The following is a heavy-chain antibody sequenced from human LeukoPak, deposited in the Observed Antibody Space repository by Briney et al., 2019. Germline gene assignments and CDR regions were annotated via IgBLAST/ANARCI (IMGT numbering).Heavy chain of an antibody. J-gene: IGHJ4*02. CDR3: VGQQLGNFYYFDY. D-gene: IGHD6-13*01. V-gene: IGHV3-23*01. Sequence: PGGSLRLSCAASGFTFSSYAMSWVRQAPGKGLEWVSAISGSGGSTYYADSVKGRFTISRDNSKNTVYLQMNSLRAEDTAVYYAVGQQLGNFYYFDYWGQGTLVTVSS. CDR1: GFTFSSYA. CDR2: ISGSGGST.